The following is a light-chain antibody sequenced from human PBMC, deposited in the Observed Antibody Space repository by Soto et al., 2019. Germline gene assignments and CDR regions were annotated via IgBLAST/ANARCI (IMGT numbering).Light chain of an antibody. J-gene: IGLJ3*02. CDR3: LSYTSANTRV. CDR1: SSDVGGYNY. CDR2: EVT. V-gene: IGLV2-8*01. Sequence: QSALTQPPSASGSPGQSVTISCTGTSSDVGGYNYVSWYQQHPGKAPKLIIYEVTKRPSGVPDRFSGSKSGNTASLTVSGLHTDDEADYYCLSYTSANTRVFGGGTKLTVL.